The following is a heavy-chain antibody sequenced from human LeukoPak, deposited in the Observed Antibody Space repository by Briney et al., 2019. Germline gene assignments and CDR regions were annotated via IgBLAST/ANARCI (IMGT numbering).Heavy chain of an antibody. D-gene: IGHD5/OR15-5a*01. Sequence: PGGSLRLSCAASGFTFSGYAMSWVRQAPGKGLEWVSTFSGGGDHTYYADSVKGRFTISRENAKNSLYLQMNSLRDGDTAVYYCVRGGIQVSGIDAFDIWGQGTMVTVSS. CDR3: VRGGIQVSGIDAFDI. V-gene: IGHV3-23*01. CDR2: FSGGGDHT. J-gene: IGHJ3*02. CDR1: GFTFSGYA.